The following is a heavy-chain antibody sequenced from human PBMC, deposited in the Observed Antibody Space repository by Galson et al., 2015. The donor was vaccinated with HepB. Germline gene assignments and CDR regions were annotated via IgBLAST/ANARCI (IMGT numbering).Heavy chain of an antibody. V-gene: IGHV3-48*02. J-gene: IGHJ5*02. Sequence: LRLSCAASGFTFSSYSMNWVRQAPGKGLEWVSYISSSSTIYYADSVKGRFTISRDNAKNSLYLQMNSLRDEDTAVYYCARAGLLWFGELRFDPWGQGTLVTVSS. CDR2: ISSSSTI. CDR1: GFTFSSYS. D-gene: IGHD3-10*01. CDR3: ARAGLLWFGELRFDP.